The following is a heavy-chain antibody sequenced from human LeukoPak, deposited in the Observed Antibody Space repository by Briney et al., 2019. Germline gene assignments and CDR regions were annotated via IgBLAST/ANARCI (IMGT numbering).Heavy chain of an antibody. D-gene: IGHD3-10*01. V-gene: IGHV4-31*03. Sequence: SETLSLMCTVSGGPISRGGYYLSWIRQHPGKGLEGIGYIYYSWSTYYNPSLKSRVTISVDPSKKQFSLKLRSVTAADTAVYSCDRIPRGGGVIIYYFDYWGQGTLVTVSS. CDR3: DRIPRGGGVIIYYFDY. CDR2: IYYSWST. CDR1: GGPISRGGYY. J-gene: IGHJ4*02.